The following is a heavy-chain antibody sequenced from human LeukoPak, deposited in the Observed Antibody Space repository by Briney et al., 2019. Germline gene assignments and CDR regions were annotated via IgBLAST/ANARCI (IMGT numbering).Heavy chain of an antibody. CDR1: GFTFSSYW. V-gene: IGHV3-74*01. J-gene: IGHJ6*04. D-gene: IGHD3-10*02. Sequence: GGSLRLSCAASGFTFSSYWMHWVRQAPGKGLVWVSRINSDGGSTSYADSVKGRFTISRDNAKNSLYLQMNSLRAEDTAVYYCAELGITMIGGVWGKGTTVTISS. CDR2: INSDGGST. CDR3: AELGITMIGGV.